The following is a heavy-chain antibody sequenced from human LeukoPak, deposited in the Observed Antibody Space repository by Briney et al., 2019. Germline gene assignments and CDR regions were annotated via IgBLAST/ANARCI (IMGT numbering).Heavy chain of an antibody. D-gene: IGHD3-10*01. Sequence: PGGSLRLSCAASGFTVSSNYMSWVRQAPGKGLEWVSVIYSGGSTYYADSVKGRFTISRDNSKNTLYLQMNSLRAEDTAVYYCASSSLDGSLDYWGQGTLVTVSS. CDR2: IYSGGST. V-gene: IGHV3-53*01. J-gene: IGHJ4*02. CDR1: GFTVSSNY. CDR3: ASSSLDGSLDY.